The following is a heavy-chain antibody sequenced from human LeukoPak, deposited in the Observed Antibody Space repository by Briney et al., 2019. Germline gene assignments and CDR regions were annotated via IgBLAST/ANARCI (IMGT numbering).Heavy chain of an antibody. CDR3: ARVSVGAPSYYYYMDV. Sequence: SETLSLTCTVSGGSISSSSYYWGWIRQPPGKGLEWIGYIYYSGSTYYNPSLKSRVTISVDTSKNQFSLKLSSVTAADTAVYYCARVSVGAPSYYYYMDVWGKGTTVTVSS. CDR1: GGSISSSSYY. V-gene: IGHV4-30-4*08. D-gene: IGHD1-26*01. J-gene: IGHJ6*03. CDR2: IYYSGST.